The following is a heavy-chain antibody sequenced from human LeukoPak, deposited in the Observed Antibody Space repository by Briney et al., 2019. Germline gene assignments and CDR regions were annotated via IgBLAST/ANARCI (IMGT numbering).Heavy chain of an antibody. V-gene: IGHV3-48*04. CDR1: GFTFSQYW. Sequence: PGGSLRLSCAASGFTFSQYWMNWVRQAPGKGLEWVSYISSSSSTIYYADSVKGRFTISRDNAKNSLYLQMNSLRAEDTAVYYCARFYDSSGYYYGDSAGLYYFDYWGQGTLVTVSS. CDR2: ISSSSSTI. D-gene: IGHD3-22*01. J-gene: IGHJ4*02. CDR3: ARFYDSSGYYYGDSAGLYYFDY.